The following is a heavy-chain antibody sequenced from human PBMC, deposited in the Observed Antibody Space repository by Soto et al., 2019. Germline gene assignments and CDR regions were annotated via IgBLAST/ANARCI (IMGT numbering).Heavy chain of an antibody. CDR1: GFTFSSYW. D-gene: IGHD6-13*01. CDR2: INSDGSII. Sequence: GGSLRLSCAASGFTFSSYWMHWVRQAPGKGLVWVSRINSDGSIINYADSVKGRFTISRYNSKNTLYLQMNSLRAEDTAVYYCARDPAAAAGTVGAFDIWGQGTMVTVSS. CDR3: ARDPAAAAGTVGAFDI. J-gene: IGHJ3*02. V-gene: IGHV3-74*01.